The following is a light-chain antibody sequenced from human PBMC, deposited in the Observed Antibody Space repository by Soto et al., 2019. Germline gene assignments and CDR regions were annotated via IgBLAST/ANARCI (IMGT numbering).Light chain of an antibody. J-gene: IGLJ1*01. Sequence: QSALTQPPSASGSPGQSVTISCTGTSSDVGAYNYVSWYQQHPGKAPKLMIYEVTNRPSGVSNRFSGSKSGNTASLTISGLQAEDEADYYCSSYTRSTTLYVFGTGTKLTVL. CDR2: EVT. CDR3: SSYTRSTTLYV. V-gene: IGLV2-14*01. CDR1: SSDVGAYNY.